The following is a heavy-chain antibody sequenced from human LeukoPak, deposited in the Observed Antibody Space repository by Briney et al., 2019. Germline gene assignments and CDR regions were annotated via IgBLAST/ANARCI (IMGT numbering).Heavy chain of an antibody. Sequence: ASVKVSCKASGYTFTGYYMHWVRQAPGQGLEWMGWINPNSGGTNYAQKFQGRVTMTRDTSISTAYMELSRLRSVDTAVYYCARDRVGATYFDYWGQGTLVIVSS. CDR2: INPNSGGT. V-gene: IGHV1-2*02. J-gene: IGHJ4*02. CDR1: GYTFTGYY. D-gene: IGHD1-26*01. CDR3: ARDRVGATYFDY.